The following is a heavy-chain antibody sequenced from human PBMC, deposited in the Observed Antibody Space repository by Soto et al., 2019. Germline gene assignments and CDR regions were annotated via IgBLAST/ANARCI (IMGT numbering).Heavy chain of an antibody. Sequence: GGPRLSCATSGFTFSDYYMSWIRQAPGKGLEWVSYIGTRGNTKYYADSVRGRFTISRDNAKNSLYLQMNSLRADDTAVYYCARDGTEYYGEYYDYWGQGIPVTVSS. J-gene: IGHJ4*02. CDR3: ARDGTEYYGEYYDY. CDR2: IGTRGNTK. V-gene: IGHV3-11*01. D-gene: IGHD4-17*01. CDR1: GFTFSDYY.